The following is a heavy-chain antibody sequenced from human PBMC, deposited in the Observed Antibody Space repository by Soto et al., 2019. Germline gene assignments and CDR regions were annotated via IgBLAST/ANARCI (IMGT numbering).Heavy chain of an antibody. V-gene: IGHV1-3*01. J-gene: IGHJ4*02. CDR1: GYTFTSYA. D-gene: IGHD3-10*01. CDR2: INAGNGNT. CDR3: ARGITMVRGVIITPPGY. Sequence: ASVKVSCKASGYTFTSYAMHWVRQAPGQRLEWMGWINAGNGNTKYSQKFQGRVTITRDTSASTAYMELSSLRSEDTAVYYCARGITMVRGVIITPPGYWGQGTLVTVSS.